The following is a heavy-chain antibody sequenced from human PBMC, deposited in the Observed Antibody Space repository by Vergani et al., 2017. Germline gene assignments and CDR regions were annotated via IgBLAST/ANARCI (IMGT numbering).Heavy chain of an antibody. J-gene: IGHJ4*02. V-gene: IGHV1-2*02. CDR2: INPNSGGT. CDR3: ARVGTSSNRDYFDY. Sequence: QVQLVQSGAEVKKPGASVKVSCKASGYTFTDSFMHWVRQAPGQGLEWMGWINPNSGGTNYAQKFLGRVTMTRYTSIITTYMELSNLRTDDTAVYYCARVGTSSNRDYFDYWGQGTLVTVSS. D-gene: IGHD2-2*01. CDR1: GYTFTDSF.